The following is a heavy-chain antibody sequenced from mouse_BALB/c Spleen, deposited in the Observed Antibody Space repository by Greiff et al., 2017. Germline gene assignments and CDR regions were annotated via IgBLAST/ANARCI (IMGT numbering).Heavy chain of an antibody. Sequence: EVQLVESGGDLVKPGGSLKLSCAASGFTFSSYGMSWVRQTPDKRLEWVATISSGGSYTYYPDSVKGRFTISRDNAKNTLYLQMSSLKSEDTAMYYCASLDSSGYVFAYWGQGTLVTVSA. CDR2: ISSGGSYT. D-gene: IGHD3-2*01. J-gene: IGHJ3*01. CDR1: GFTFSSYG. CDR3: ASLDSSGYVFAY. V-gene: IGHV5-6*01.